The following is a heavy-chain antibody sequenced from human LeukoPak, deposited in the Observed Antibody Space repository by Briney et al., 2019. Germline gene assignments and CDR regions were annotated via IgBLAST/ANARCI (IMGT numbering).Heavy chain of an antibody. CDR3: ARAGASGWYAAGWFDP. J-gene: IGHJ5*02. CDR1: GFPFNNYW. V-gene: IGHV3-74*01. D-gene: IGHD6-19*01. Sequence: GGSLRLSCAASGFPFNNYWIHWVRQPPGKGLMWVSSINTDGRTTRYAASVQGRFTISRDNAKNTLSLQMNSLRDDDTAVYYCARAGASGWYAAGWFDPWGQGTLVTVSS. CDR2: INTDGRTT.